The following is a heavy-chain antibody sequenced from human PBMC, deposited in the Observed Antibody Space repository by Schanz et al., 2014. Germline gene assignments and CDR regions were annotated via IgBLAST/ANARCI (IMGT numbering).Heavy chain of an antibody. CDR3: ARELPGVVAFDS. Sequence: QVQLVESGGGVVQPGRSLRLSCAASGFNFGSHGMHWVRQAPGKGLEWVAVISYDGSKKSYADSVRGRITMSRDNSKNTMYLQINNLRADDTAVYYCARELPGVVAFDSWGQGTMVTVSS. V-gene: IGHV3-33*01. J-gene: IGHJ3*01. D-gene: IGHD7-27*01. CDR1: GFNFGSHG. CDR2: ISYDGSKK.